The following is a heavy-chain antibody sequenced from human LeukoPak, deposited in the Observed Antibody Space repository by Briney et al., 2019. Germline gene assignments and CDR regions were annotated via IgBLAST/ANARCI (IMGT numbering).Heavy chain of an antibody. J-gene: IGHJ3*02. CDR3: AILSSTSSKDAFDI. CDR2: ISSSSSTI. V-gene: IGHV3-48*01. CDR1: GFTFSGFW. D-gene: IGHD2-2*01. Sequence: GGSLRLSCAASGFTFSGFWMHWVRQAPGKGLEWVSYISSSSSTIYYADSVKGRFTISRDNAKNSLYLQMNSLRAEDTAVYYCAILSSTSSKDAFDIWGQGTMVTVSS.